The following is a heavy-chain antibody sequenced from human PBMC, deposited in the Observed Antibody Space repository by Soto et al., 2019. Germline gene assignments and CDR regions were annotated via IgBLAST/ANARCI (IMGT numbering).Heavy chain of an antibody. D-gene: IGHD2-21*02. CDR3: ARDPLAYCGGDCYSDYFDY. J-gene: IGHJ4*02. CDR2: INAGNGNT. V-gene: IGHV1-3*01. Sequence: QVQLVQSGAEVKKPGASVKVSCKASGYTFTSYAMHWVRQAPGQRLEWMGWINAGNGNTKYSQKFQGRVTITRDTSASTAYMELSSLRSEDTAVYCCARDPLAYCGGDCYSDYFDYWGQGTLVTVSS. CDR1: GYTFTSYA.